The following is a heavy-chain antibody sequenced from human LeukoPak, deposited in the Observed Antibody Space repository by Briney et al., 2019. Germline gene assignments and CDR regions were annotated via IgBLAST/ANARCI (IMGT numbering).Heavy chain of an antibody. CDR2: ISGSGGST. J-gene: IGHJ5*02. Sequence: GGSLRLSCAASGFTFSSYAMHWVRQAPGKGLEWVSAISGSGGSTYYADSVKGRFTISRDNSKNTLYLQMNSLRAEDTAVYYCAKEVSGIPAYNWFDPWGQGTLVTVSS. CDR3: AKEVSGIPAYNWFDP. V-gene: IGHV3-23*01. D-gene: IGHD2-21*01. CDR1: GFTFSSYA.